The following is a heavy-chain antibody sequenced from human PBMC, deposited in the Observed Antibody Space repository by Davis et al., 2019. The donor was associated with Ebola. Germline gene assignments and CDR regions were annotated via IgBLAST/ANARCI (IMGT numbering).Heavy chain of an antibody. D-gene: IGHD3-3*01. CDR2: INPSGGST. CDR3: ARDLWYYDFWSGYYNHYYYGMDV. J-gene: IGHJ6*02. CDR1: GYTFTSYY. V-gene: IGHV1-46*01. Sequence: ASVQVSCKASGYTFTSYYMHWVRQAPAQGLEWMGIINPSGGSTSYAQKFQGRVTMTRDTSTSTVYMELSSLRSEDTAVYYCARDLWYYDFWSGYYNHYYYGMDVWGQGTTVTVSS.